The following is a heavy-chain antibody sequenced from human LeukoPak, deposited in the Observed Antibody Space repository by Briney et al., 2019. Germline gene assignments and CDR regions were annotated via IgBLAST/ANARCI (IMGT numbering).Heavy chain of an antibody. D-gene: IGHD3-10*01. CDR2: INPNSGGT. V-gene: IGHV1-2*02. Sequence: GASVKVSCKASGYTFTGYYMHWVRQAPGQGLEWMGWINPNSGGTNYAQKFQGRVTTTRDTSISTAYMELSRLRSDDTAVYYCARGYGSGSRNWFDPWGQGTLVTVSS. CDR3: ARGYGSGSRNWFDP. CDR1: GYTFTGYY. J-gene: IGHJ5*02.